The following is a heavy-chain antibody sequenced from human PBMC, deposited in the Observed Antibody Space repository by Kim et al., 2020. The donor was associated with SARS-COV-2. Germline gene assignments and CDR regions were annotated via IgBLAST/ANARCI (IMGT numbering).Heavy chain of an antibody. J-gene: IGHJ4*02. CDR3: ARKVGITVAGIDF. V-gene: IGHV3-33*01. Sequence: YYADSGKGRFTISRDNSKNTVYLQMDSLRAEDTAVYYCARKVGITVAGIDFWGQGTLVTVSS. D-gene: IGHD6-19*01.